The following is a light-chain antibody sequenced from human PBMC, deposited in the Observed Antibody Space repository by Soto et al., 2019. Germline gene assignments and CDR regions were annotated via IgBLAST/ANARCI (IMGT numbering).Light chain of an antibody. J-gene: IGKJ4*01. CDR1: QSVSSY. CDR2: DAS. Sequence: EIVLTQSPATLSLSPGERATLSCRASQSVSSYLAWYQQKPGQAPRLLIYDASNRATGIPARFSGSGSGTEFTLTISSLEPEDFAVYYCQQRSNWPPETFGGGTKVEIK. CDR3: QQRSNWPPET. V-gene: IGKV3-11*01.